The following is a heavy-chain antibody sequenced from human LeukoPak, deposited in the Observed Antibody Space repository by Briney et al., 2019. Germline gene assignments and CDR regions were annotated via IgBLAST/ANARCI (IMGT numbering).Heavy chain of an antibody. CDR1: GFTLSSYA. Sequence: GGSLRLSCVASGFTLSSYAMHWVRQAPGKGLEWVAVISYDGSNKYYADSVKGRFTISRDNSKNTLYLQMNSLRAEDTAVYYCANSQRGGIFGVVTFYYYGMDVWGQGTTVTVSS. V-gene: IGHV3-30*04. J-gene: IGHJ6*02. CDR2: ISYDGSNK. CDR3: ANSQRGGIFGVVTFYYYGMDV. D-gene: IGHD3-3*01.